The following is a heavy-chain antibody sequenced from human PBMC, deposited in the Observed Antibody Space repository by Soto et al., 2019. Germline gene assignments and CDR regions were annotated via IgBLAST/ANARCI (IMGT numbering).Heavy chain of an antibody. CDR2: IGIAGDT. CDR3: VRGDDGLFDY. J-gene: IGHJ4*02. V-gene: IGHV3-13*01. CDR1: GFAFSRHD. Sequence: EVHLVASGGGLIQPGGSLRLSCAASGFAFSRHDMHWVRQPTGRGLEWVSSIGIAGDTHYSGSVKGRFTLSTENAKNSLYLLMNSLRAGDTAVYYCVRGDDGLFDYWGQGTLVTVSS. D-gene: IGHD4-17*01.